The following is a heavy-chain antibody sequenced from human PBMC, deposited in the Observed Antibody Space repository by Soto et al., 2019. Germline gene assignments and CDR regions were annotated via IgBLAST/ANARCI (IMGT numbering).Heavy chain of an antibody. V-gene: IGHV3-48*02. CDR2: ISSSGDLL. D-gene: IGHD2-21*01. CDR3: ATWAIAVGGEGF. J-gene: IGHJ4*02. CDR1: GFTVSDYS. Sequence: GGSLRLSCTASGFTVSDYSVNWVRQAPGKGLEWISYISSSGDLLLYADSVKGRFTIARDIAKNSLYLQMDSLRDEDSAVYYCATWAIAVGGEGFWGQGTLVTVSS.